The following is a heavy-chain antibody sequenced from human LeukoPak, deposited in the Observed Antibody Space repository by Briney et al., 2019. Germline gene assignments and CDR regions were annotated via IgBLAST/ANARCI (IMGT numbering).Heavy chain of an antibody. J-gene: IGHJ4*02. CDR2: INTNTGNP. CDR1: GYTFTSYA. V-gene: IGHV7-4-1*02. CDR3: ARDCYSKYGIKGSCPLDY. Sequence: VASVKVSCKASGYTFTSYAMNWVRQAPGQGLEWMGWINTNTGNPTYAQGFTGRFVFSLDTFVSTAYLQISSLKAEDTAVYYCARDCYSKYGIKGSCPLDYWGQGTLVTVSS. D-gene: IGHD2-21*01.